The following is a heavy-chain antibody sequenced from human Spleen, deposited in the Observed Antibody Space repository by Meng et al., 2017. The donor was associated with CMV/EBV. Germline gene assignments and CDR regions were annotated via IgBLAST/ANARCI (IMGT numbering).Heavy chain of an antibody. CDR3: ARVLGRASDI. Sequence: GESLKISCAASDFTVRTNSMNWVRQAPGKALEWVSVLYSGSGSTYYADSVKGRFTISKDTSKNTLYLEMDSLRAEDTAVYYCARVLGRASDIWGQGTMVTVSS. J-gene: IGHJ3*02. CDR1: DFTVRTNS. D-gene: IGHD1-26*01. V-gene: IGHV3-66*02. CDR2: LYSGSGST.